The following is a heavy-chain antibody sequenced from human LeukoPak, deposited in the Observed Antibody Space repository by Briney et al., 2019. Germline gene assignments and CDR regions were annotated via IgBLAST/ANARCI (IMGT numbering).Heavy chain of an antibody. CDR1: GGSISSGGYY. V-gene: IGHV4-31*03. D-gene: IGHD6-19*01. Sequence: SQTLSLTCTVSGGSISSGGYYWRWIRQHPGKGLEWIGYIYYSGSTYYNPSLKSRVTISVDTSKNQFSLKLSSVTAADTAVYYCARASPTSIAVYYWGQGTLVTVSS. CDR3: ARASPTSIAVYY. CDR2: IYYSGST. J-gene: IGHJ4*02.